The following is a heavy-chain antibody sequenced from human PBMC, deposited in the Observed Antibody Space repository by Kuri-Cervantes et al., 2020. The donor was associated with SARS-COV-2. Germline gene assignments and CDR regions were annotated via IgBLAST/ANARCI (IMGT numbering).Heavy chain of an antibody. CDR1: GYSISSGYY. CDR2: IYHSGST. V-gene: IGHV4-38-2*02. Sequence: WETLTLTCTVSGYSISSGYYWGWIRQPPGKGLEWIGSIYHSGSTYYNPSLTSRVTISVDTSKNQFSLKLSSVTAADTAVYYCARSPHGDYFDYWGQGTLVTVSS. D-gene: IGHD3-16*01. CDR3: ARSPHGDYFDY. J-gene: IGHJ4*02.